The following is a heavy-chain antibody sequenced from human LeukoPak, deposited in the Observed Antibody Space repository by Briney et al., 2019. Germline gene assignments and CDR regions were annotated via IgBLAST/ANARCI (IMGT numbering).Heavy chain of an antibody. D-gene: IGHD3-9*01. CDR2: IYYSGST. J-gene: IGHJ3*02. CDR3: ARVGFRDILTGYYTSYAFDI. Sequence: SETLSLTCTVSGGSISSSSYYWGWIRQPPGKGLEWIGSIYYSGSTYYNPSLKSRVTISVDTSKNQFSLKLSSVTAADTAVYYCARVGFRDILTGYYTSYAFDIWGQGTMVTVSS. CDR1: GGSISSSSYY. V-gene: IGHV4-39*07.